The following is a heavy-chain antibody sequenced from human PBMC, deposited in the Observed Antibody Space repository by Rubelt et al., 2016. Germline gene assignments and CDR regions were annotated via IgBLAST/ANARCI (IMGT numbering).Heavy chain of an antibody. CDR2: IYYTGST. CDR1: AGSISSSSSF. J-gene: IGHJ3*02. V-gene: IGHV4-39*07. D-gene: IGHD5-12*01. CDR3: AREGKVVATIGAFDI. Sequence: QLQLQESGPGLVKPSETLSLTCTVSAGSISSSSSFWGWIRQPPGKGLEWIGSIYYTGSTYYNPSLKSRVTISVDTSKSQFSLKLSPVTAADTAVYYCAREGKVVATIGAFDIWGQGTMVTVSS.